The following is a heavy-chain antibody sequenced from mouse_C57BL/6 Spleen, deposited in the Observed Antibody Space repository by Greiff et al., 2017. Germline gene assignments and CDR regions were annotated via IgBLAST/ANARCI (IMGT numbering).Heavy chain of an antibody. V-gene: IGHV1-55*01. D-gene: IGHD2-3*01. Sequence: QVQLQQPGAELVKPGASVTMSCKASGYTFTSYWITWVKQRPGQGLEWIGDIYPGSGSTNYNEKFKSKATLTVDTSSSTAYMQLSSLTSEDSAVYYCARSRVYDGHAYWGQGTLVTVSA. CDR2: IYPGSGST. J-gene: IGHJ3*01. CDR1: GYTFTSYW. CDR3: ARSRVYDGHAY.